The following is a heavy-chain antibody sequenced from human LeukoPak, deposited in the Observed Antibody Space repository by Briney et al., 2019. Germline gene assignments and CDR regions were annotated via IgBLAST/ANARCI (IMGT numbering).Heavy chain of an antibody. Sequence: PSETLSLTCAVYGGSFSGYYWSWIRQPPGKGLEWIGEINHSGSTNYNPSLKSRVTISVDTSKNQFSLKLSSVTAADTAVYYCARRTSFICGSGSRNFDYWGQGTLVTVSS. CDR2: INHSGST. J-gene: IGHJ4*02. V-gene: IGHV4-34*01. D-gene: IGHD3-10*01. CDR3: ARRTSFICGSGSRNFDY. CDR1: GGSFSGYY.